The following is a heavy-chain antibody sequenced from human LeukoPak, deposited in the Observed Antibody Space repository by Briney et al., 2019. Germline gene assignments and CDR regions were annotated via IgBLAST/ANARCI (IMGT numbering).Heavy chain of an antibody. CDR2: IYYSGST. J-gene: IGHJ4*02. Sequence: PSETLSLTCTVSGGSISSYYWSWIRQPPGKGLEWIGYIYYSGSTNYNPSLKSRVTISVDTSKNQFSLKLSSVTAADMAAYYCARMYSSGWYYGYWGQGTLVTVSS. V-gene: IGHV4-59*08. CDR3: ARMYSSGWYYGY. CDR1: GGSISSYY. D-gene: IGHD6-19*01.